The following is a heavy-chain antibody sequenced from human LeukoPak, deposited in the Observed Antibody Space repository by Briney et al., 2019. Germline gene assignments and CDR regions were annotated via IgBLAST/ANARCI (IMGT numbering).Heavy chain of an antibody. CDR3: ATRHLGGYQLLTFDY. V-gene: IGHV4-39*07. CDR2: IYYSGST. J-gene: IGHJ4*02. CDR1: GGSISSSSYY. D-gene: IGHD2-2*01. Sequence: PSETLSLTCTVSGGSISSSSYYWGWIRQPPGKGLEWIGSIYYSGSTYYNPSLKSRVTISVDTSKNQFSLKLSSVTAADTAVYYCATRHLGGYQLLTFDYSGQGTLVTVSS.